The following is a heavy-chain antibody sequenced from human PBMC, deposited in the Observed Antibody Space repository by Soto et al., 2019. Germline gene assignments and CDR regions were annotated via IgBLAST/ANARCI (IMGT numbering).Heavy chain of an antibody. Sequence: GGSLRLSCAASGFTFSSYAMSWVRQAPGKGLEWVSAISGSGGSTYYADSVKGRFTISRDNSKNTLYLQMNSLGAEDTAVYYCAKDSTYYYDSSGYPQPYYYGMDVWGQGTTVTVSS. CDR2: ISGSGGST. D-gene: IGHD3-22*01. V-gene: IGHV3-23*01. CDR1: GFTFSSYA. J-gene: IGHJ6*02. CDR3: AKDSTYYYDSSGYPQPYYYGMDV.